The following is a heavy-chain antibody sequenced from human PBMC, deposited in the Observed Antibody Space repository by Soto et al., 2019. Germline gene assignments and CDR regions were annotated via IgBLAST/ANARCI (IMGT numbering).Heavy chain of an antibody. CDR2: ISSSSSYI. J-gene: IGHJ4*02. D-gene: IGHD3-22*01. V-gene: IGHV3-21*01. Sequence: GGSLRLSWAASGFTFSSYGMNWVRQAPGKGLEWVSSISSSSSYIYYADSVKGRFTISRDNAKNSLYLQMNSLRAEDTAVYYCARLGSGYYDSSGHLAFDYWGQGT. CDR3: ARLGSGYYDSSGHLAFDY. CDR1: GFTFSSYG.